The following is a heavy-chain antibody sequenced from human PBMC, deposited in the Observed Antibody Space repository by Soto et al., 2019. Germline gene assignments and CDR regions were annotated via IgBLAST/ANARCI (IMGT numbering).Heavy chain of an antibody. CDR2: ISSSSSTI. CDR1: GFTFSSYS. Sequence: GSLRLSCAASGFTFSSYSMNWVRQAPGKGLEWVSYISSSSSTIYYADSVKGRFIISRDNSKNTLYLLMNSLRAEDTALYYCAKQRADYGSGADTFYFDSWGQGALVTVSS. D-gene: IGHD3-10*01. V-gene: IGHV3-48*01. J-gene: IGHJ4*02. CDR3: AKQRADYGSGADTFYFDS.